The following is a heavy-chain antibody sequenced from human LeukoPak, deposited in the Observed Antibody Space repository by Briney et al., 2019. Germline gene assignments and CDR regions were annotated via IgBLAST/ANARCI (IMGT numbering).Heavy chain of an antibody. D-gene: IGHD4-11*01. Sequence: ASVKVSCKASGYTFTSYDIHWVRQAPGQGLEWVAWLNPSIANTGSAQKFQGRVTITGNTSISTAYMELSSLRSEDTAVYYCVRIYYSNAFDIWGQGTMVTVSS. CDR2: LNPSIANT. CDR3: VRIYYSNAFDI. CDR1: GYTFTSYD. V-gene: IGHV1-8*03. J-gene: IGHJ3*02.